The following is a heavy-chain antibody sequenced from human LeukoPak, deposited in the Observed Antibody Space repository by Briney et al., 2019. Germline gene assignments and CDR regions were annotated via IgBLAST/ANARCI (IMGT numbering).Heavy chain of an antibody. CDR1: GLTFDDYA. V-gene: IGHV3-43D*03. CDR2: ISWDGGST. Sequence: GGSLRLSCAASGLTFDDYAMHWVRQAPGKGLEWVSLISWDGGSTYYADSVKGRFTISRDNSKNSLYLQMNSLRAEDTALYYCAKGVAGTGDLDYWGQGTLVTVSS. D-gene: IGHD6-19*01. J-gene: IGHJ4*02. CDR3: AKGVAGTGDLDY.